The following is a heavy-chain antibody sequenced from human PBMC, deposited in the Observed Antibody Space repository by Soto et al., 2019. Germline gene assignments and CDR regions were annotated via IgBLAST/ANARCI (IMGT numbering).Heavy chain of an antibody. J-gene: IGHJ5*02. CDR3: ARRGYYGSGSYVHWFDP. Sequence: SETLSLTCAVYGGSFSGYYWSWIRQPPGKGLEWIGEINHSGSTNYNPSLKSRVTISVDTSKNQFSLKLSSVTAADTAVYYCARRGYYGSGSYVHWFDPWGQGTLVTVSS. CDR1: GGSFSGYY. V-gene: IGHV4-34*01. CDR2: INHSGST. D-gene: IGHD3-10*01.